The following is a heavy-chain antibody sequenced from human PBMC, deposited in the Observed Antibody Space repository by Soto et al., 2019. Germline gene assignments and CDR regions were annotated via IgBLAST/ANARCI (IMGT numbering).Heavy chain of an antibody. CDR2: ISYDGSNK. V-gene: IGHV3-30*18. CDR1: GFAFSSYG. D-gene: IGHD6-13*01. CDR3: AKARAAAGTSGMDV. J-gene: IGHJ6*02. Sequence: WCLRLSCAASGFAFSSYGMHWVRQAPGKGLEWVAVISYDGSNKYYADSVKGRFTISRDNSKNTLYLQMNSLRAEDTTVYYCAKARAAAGTSGMDVWGQGTTVTVSS.